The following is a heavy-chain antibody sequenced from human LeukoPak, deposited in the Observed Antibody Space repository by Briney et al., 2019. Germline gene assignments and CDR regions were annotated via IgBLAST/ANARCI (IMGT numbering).Heavy chain of an antibody. J-gene: IGHJ5*01. CDR1: GGSISSYY. CDR3: ARARWFDY. Sequence: SETLSLTCTVSGGSISSYYWSWIRQPPGKGLEWIGYIYYSGSTNYNPSLKSRVTVSVDTSKNQFSLKLSSVTAADTAVYYCARARWFDYWGQGTLVTVSS. CDR2: IYYSGST. V-gene: IGHV4-59*01.